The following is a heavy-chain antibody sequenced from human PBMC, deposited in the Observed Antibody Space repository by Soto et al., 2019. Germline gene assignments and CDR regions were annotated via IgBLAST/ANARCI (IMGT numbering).Heavy chain of an antibody. Sequence: EVQLVESGGGLVKPGGSLRLSCAASGFTFSSYSMNWVRQAPGKGLEWVSSISSSSSYIYYADSVKGRFTISRDNAKNSLDLQMNSLRAEDTAVYYCARDIGWFGELLFDYWGQGTLVTVSS. D-gene: IGHD3-10*01. CDR3: ARDIGWFGELLFDY. J-gene: IGHJ4*02. V-gene: IGHV3-21*01. CDR2: ISSSSSYI. CDR1: GFTFSSYS.